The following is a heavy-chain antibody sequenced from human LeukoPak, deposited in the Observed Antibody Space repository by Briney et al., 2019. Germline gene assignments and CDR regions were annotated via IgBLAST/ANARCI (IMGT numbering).Heavy chain of an antibody. Sequence: PSETLSLTCTVSGGSISSSSYYWGWIRQPPGKGLEWIGSIYYSGSTYYNPSLKSRVTISVDTSKNQFSLMLSSVTAADTAVYYCARHSRYCSSTSCPYNWFDPWGQGTLVTVSS. D-gene: IGHD2-2*01. CDR1: GGSISSSSYY. CDR3: ARHSRYCSSTSCPYNWFDP. J-gene: IGHJ5*02. CDR2: IYYSGST. V-gene: IGHV4-39*01.